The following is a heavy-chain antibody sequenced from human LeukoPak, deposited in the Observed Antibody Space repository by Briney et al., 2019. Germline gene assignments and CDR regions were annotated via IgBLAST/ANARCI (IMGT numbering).Heavy chain of an antibody. D-gene: IGHD3-3*01. J-gene: IGHJ4*02. CDR2: INHSGST. Sequence: TSETLSLTCTVSGGSISSYYWSWIRQPPGKGLEWIGEINHSGSTNYNPSLKSRVTISVDTSKNQFSLKLSSVTAADTAVYYCARARGNRIFGVVILGNFDYWGQGTLVTVSS. CDR3: ARARGNRIFGVVILGNFDY. CDR1: GGSISSYY. V-gene: IGHV4-34*01.